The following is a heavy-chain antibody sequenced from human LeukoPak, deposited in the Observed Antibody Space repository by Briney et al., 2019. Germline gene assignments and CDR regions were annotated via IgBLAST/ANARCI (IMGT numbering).Heavy chain of an antibody. V-gene: IGHV3-21*01. J-gene: IGHJ5*02. CDR1: GFLLSNYA. Sequence: GGSLRLSCTASGFLLSNYAINWVRRAPGKGLEWVSSIRGKGNDMNYGDSVKGRFNISKDNTRNSLYLQMDSLRVEDTAIYYCVRIPNGANFPNWFDPWGQGTLVTVSS. D-gene: IGHD4/OR15-4a*01. CDR2: IRGKGNDM. CDR3: VRIPNGANFPNWFDP.